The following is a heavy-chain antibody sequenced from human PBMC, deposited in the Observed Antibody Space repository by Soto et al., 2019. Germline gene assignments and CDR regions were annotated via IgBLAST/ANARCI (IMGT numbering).Heavy chain of an antibody. D-gene: IGHD3-3*01. Sequence: GSLRLSCAASGFTFSSYWMSWVRQAPGKGLEWVANIKQDGSEKYYVDSVKGRFTISRDNAKNSLYLQMNSLRAEDTAVYYCARDNRPTVTIFGVVKPPNYYYGMDVWGQGTTVTVSS. CDR1: GFTFSSYW. V-gene: IGHV3-7*01. CDR3: ARDNRPTVTIFGVVKPPNYYYGMDV. J-gene: IGHJ6*02. CDR2: IKQDGSEK.